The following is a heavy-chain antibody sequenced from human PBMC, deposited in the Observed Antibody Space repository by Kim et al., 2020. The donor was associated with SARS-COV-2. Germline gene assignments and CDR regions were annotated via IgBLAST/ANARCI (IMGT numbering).Heavy chain of an antibody. V-gene: IGHV7-4-1*02. CDR1: GYTFTSYA. CDR3: ASGSSSWYTLSNWFDP. D-gene: IGHD6-13*01. CDR2: INTNTGNP. J-gene: IGHJ5*02. Sequence: ASVKVSCKASGYTFTSYAMNWVRQAPGQGLEWMGWINTNTGNPTYAQGFTGRFVFSLDTSVSTAYLQISSLKAEDTAVYYCASGSSSWYTLSNWFDPWGQGTLVTVSS.